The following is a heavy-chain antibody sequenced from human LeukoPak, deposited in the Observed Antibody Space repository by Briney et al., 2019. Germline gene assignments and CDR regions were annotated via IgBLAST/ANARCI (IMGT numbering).Heavy chain of an antibody. D-gene: IGHD3-9*01. Sequence: GGSLRLSCAASGFTFSDYYMSWIRQAPGKGLEWVSYISSSGSTIYYADSVKGRFTISRDNAKNSLYLQMNSLRAEDTAVYYCAKGYFDWSYYYYGMDVWGQGTTVTVSS. CDR2: ISSSGSTI. V-gene: IGHV3-11*04. CDR3: AKGYFDWSYYYYGMDV. J-gene: IGHJ6*02. CDR1: GFTFSDYY.